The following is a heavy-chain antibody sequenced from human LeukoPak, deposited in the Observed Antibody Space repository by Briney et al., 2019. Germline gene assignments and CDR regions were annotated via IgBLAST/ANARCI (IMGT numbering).Heavy chain of an antibody. V-gene: IGHV3-74*01. CDR2: VNSDGSIT. CDR1: GFTFSSYW. Sequence: PGGSLRLSCAASGFTFSSYWMHWVRQVPGKGLVWVSRVNSDGSITLYADSVKGRFTISRDNAKNTLYLQMNSLRVEDTAVYYCARANYMDVWGKGTTVTISS. CDR3: ARANYMDV. J-gene: IGHJ6*03.